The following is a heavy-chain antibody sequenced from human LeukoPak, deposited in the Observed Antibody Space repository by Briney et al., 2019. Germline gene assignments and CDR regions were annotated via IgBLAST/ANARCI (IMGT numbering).Heavy chain of an antibody. D-gene: IGHD3-3*01. Sequence: SETLSLTCAVYGGSFSGYYWSWIRQPPGKGLEWIGEINHSGSTNYNPSLKSRVTISVDTSKNQFSLKLSSVTAADTAVYYCARGRAGITIFGPPRIYGMDVWGQGTTVTVSS. CDR3: ARGRAGITIFGPPRIYGMDV. CDR1: GGSFSGYY. CDR2: INHSGST. V-gene: IGHV4-34*01. J-gene: IGHJ6*02.